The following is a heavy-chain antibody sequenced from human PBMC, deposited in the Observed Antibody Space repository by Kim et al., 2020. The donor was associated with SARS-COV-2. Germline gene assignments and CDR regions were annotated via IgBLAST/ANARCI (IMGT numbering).Heavy chain of an antibody. D-gene: IGHD3-16*02. J-gene: IGHJ5*02. V-gene: IGHV3-23*01. Sequence: GGFLRLSCAASGFTFSSYAMSWVRQAPGKGLEWVSAISGSGGSTYYADSVKGRFTISRDNSKNTLYLQMNSLRAEDTAVYYCAKDAYVWGSYRPNWFDPWGQGTLVTVSS. CDR3: AKDAYVWGSYRPNWFDP. CDR1: GFTFSSYA. CDR2: ISGSGGST.